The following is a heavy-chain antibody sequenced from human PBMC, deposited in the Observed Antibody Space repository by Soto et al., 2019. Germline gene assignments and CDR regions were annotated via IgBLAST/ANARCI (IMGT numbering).Heavy chain of an antibody. CDR3: ARGGWSRFEY. CDR1: GFTFTTYW. D-gene: IGHD6-19*01. Sequence: GGSLRLSCAASGFTFTTYWMSWVRQAPGKGLEWVATIKQDGSEKYYVDSVKGRFTISRDNAKNSLYVEMNSLRAEDTAVFYCARGGWSRFEYWGQGTLVTVSS. V-gene: IGHV3-7*01. CDR2: IKQDGSEK. J-gene: IGHJ4*02.